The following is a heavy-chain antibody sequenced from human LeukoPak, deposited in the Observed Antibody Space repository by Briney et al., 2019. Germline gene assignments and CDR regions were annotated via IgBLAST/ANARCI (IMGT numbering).Heavy chain of an antibody. CDR3: ASEPVTTRFDL. J-gene: IGHJ2*01. V-gene: IGHV4-4*07. Sequence: SETLSLTCTVSGGSISSYDWSWIRQPARKGLEWIGRIYTSGSTNYNPSLKSRVTMSVDTSKNQFSLKLSSVTAADTAVYYCASEPVTTRFDLWGRGTLVTVSS. CDR1: GGSISSYD. D-gene: IGHD4-17*01. CDR2: IYTSGST.